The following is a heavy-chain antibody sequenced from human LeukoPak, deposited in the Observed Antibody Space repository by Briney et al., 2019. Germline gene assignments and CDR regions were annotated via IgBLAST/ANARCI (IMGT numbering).Heavy chain of an antibody. CDR1: GFTFSSYG. J-gene: IGHJ4*02. CDR2: IWYDGSNK. Sequence: GRSLRLSCAASGFTFSSYGMHWVRQAPGKGLEWVAVIWYDGSNKYYADSVNGRFTISRDNSKNTLYLQMNSLRAEDTAVYYCAREDRSYSFDYWGQGTLVTVSS. D-gene: IGHD1-14*01. V-gene: IGHV3-33*01. CDR3: AREDRSYSFDY.